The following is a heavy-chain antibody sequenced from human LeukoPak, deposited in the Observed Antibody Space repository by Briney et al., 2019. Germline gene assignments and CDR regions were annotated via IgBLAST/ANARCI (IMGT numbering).Heavy chain of an antibody. CDR2: INHSGST. CDR1: GGSFSGYY. Sequence: SETLSLTCAVYGGSFSGYYWSWIRQPPGKGLEWIGEINHSGSTNYNPSLKSRVTISVDTSKNQFSLKLSSVTAADTAVYYCARQLWLLGYNYYMDVWGKGTTVTVSS. CDR3: ARQLWLLGYNYYMDV. V-gene: IGHV4-34*01. D-gene: IGHD5-18*01. J-gene: IGHJ6*03.